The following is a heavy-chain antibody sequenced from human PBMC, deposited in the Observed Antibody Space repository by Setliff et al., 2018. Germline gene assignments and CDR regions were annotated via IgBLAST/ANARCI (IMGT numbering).Heavy chain of an antibody. D-gene: IGHD4-17*01. Sequence: ASVKVSCKASGGTFSSYAISWVRQAPGQGLEWMGGIIPLHGTRNHTPKLQGRVSITADESKTTVFMELSSLTSEDTAIYFCVRAPPALHGEYGYFDLWGRGTLVTVSS. CDR3: VRAPPALHGEYGYFDL. J-gene: IGHJ2*01. V-gene: IGHV1-69*13. CDR2: IIPLHGTR. CDR1: GGTFSSYA.